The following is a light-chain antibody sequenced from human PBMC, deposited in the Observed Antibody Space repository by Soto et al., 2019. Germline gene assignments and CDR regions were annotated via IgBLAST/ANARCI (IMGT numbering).Light chain of an antibody. Sequence: DIQMSQSPATLSASVGDSVTITCRASQSITNWLAWYQLKPGKAPKLLIHEASNLHSGVSSRFTGSGSGTDFTITITSLQTEDFATYDCKQYNSYWTFGQGTRVDLK. J-gene: IGKJ1*01. CDR1: QSITNW. CDR2: EAS. CDR3: KQYNSYWT. V-gene: IGKV1-5*03.